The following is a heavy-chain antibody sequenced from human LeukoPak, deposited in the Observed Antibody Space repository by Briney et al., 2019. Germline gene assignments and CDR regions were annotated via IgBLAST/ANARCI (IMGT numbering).Heavy chain of an antibody. Sequence: GGSLRLSCAASGFTFSSSWMSWVHPAPGKGLEWGANINQDGSTKQYGDSVKGRFTISRDNAKNSLYVQMNSLRGEDTAVYYCAEGDYMDVWGKGTTVTVSS. CDR1: GFTFSSSW. CDR2: INQDGSTK. CDR3: AEGDYMDV. J-gene: IGHJ6*03. V-gene: IGHV3-7*01.